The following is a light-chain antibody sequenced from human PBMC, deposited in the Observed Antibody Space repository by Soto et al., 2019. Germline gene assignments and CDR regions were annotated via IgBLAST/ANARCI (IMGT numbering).Light chain of an antibody. J-gene: IGLJ2*01. CDR2: EVS. V-gene: IGLV2-14*01. Sequence: QSALTQPASVSGSPGQSITISCTGTSSDVGTYDYVYWFQQHPGKAPKLIISEVSDRPSGVSYRFSGSKSGNTASLTISGLQAEDEADYYCSSYTSSDTLVFGGGTKLTVL. CDR3: SSYTSSDTLV. CDR1: SSDVGTYDY.